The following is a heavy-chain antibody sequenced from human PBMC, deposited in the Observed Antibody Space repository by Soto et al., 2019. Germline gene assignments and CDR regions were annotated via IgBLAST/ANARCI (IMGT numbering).Heavy chain of an antibody. V-gene: IGHV3-30*18. CDR2: ISYDGSNK. Sequence: QVQLVESGGGVVQPGRSLRLSCAASGFTFSSYGMHWVRQAPGKGLEWVAVISYDGSNKYYADSVKGRFTISRDNSKNTLYLQMNSLRAEDTAVYYCAKGKVFSRAPIDYWGQGTLVTVSS. CDR3: AKGKVFSRAPIDY. J-gene: IGHJ4*02. CDR1: GFTFSSYG.